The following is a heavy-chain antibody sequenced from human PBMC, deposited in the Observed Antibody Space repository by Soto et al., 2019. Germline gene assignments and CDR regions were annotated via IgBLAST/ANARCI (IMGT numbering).Heavy chain of an antibody. CDR1: GYFFTSHY. CDR3: ARVWASGNDLGHYFDN. J-gene: IGHJ4*02. V-gene: IGHV1-46*01. CDR2: INPSGGST. D-gene: IGHD5-12*01. Sequence: ASVKVSCKASGYFFTSHYMRWVRQAPGQGLEWMGIINPSGGSTNYAQKFQGRVIMTRDTSTSTVYMELSSLRSEDTAVYYCARVWASGNDLGHYFDNWRQGTPVTVSS.